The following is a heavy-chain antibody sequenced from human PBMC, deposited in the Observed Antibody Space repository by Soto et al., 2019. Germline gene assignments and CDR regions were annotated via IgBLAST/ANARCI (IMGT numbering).Heavy chain of an antibody. J-gene: IGHJ4*02. Sequence: PGGSLRLSCAASGFSVSGNYINWVRQAPGKGLEWVSSISSTSNNMYYADSVKGRFTMSRDNAKNSLYLQMNSLRVDDTAVYYCARDLASATGTFDYWGQGALVTVSS. D-gene: IGHD1-1*01. V-gene: IGHV3-21*01. CDR1: GFSVSGNY. CDR3: ARDLASATGTFDY. CDR2: ISSTSNNM.